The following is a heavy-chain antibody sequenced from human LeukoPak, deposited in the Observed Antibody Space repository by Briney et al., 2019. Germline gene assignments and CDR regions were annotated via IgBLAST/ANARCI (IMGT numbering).Heavy chain of an antibody. V-gene: IGHV4-34*01. CDR3: ARGTRFAFTVRRGYDY. D-gene: IGHD3-10*01. Sequence: PSETLSLTCAVYGGSFSGYYWSWIRQPPGKGLEWIGEINHSGSTNYNPSLKSRVTISVDTSKNQFSLKLSSVTAADTAVYYCARGTRFAFTVRRGYDYWGQGTLVTVSS. J-gene: IGHJ4*02. CDR1: GGSFSGYY. CDR2: INHSGST.